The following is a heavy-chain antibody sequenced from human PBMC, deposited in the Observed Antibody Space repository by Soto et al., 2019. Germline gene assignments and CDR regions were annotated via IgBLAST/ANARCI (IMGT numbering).Heavy chain of an antibody. CDR2: ISTYNGNT. V-gene: IGHV1-18*01. J-gene: IGHJ4*02. CDR3: VRGAEDYYYDNRGYYSPSTFDY. CDR1: GYMFRSYG. Sequence: GASVKVSCKASGYMFRSYGISWVRQAPGKGLEWMGWISTYNGNTKYGQKFQGRVTLTTETSTSTVYMDLRSLRFDDTAVYYCVRGAEDYYYDNRGYYSPSTFDYWGPGTLVTVSS. D-gene: IGHD3-22*01.